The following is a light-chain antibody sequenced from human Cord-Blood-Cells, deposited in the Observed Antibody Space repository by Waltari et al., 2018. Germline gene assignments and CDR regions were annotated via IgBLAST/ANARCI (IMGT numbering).Light chain of an antibody. CDR2: WAS. Sequence: IVLTQSPASLAVSLGAGATLNCKSSQSVLYSSNNKNYLAWYQQKPGQPPKLLIYWASTRESGVPDRFSGSGSGTDFTLTISSLQAEDVAVYYCQQYYSTPFTFGPGTKVDIK. CDR1: QSVLYSSNNKNY. J-gene: IGKJ3*01. CDR3: QQYYSTPFT. V-gene: IGKV4-1*01.